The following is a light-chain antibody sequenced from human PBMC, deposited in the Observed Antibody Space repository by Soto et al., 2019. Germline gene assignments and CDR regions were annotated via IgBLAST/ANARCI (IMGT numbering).Light chain of an antibody. Sequence: EIVVTQSPATRSVSPGERATLSCRASQSVSGNLAWYQQKPGQAPRLLIYGASTRATGIPARFSGSGSGTEFTLTISSLQSEDLAIYYCQQYNNWPLTFGQGTRLEIE. V-gene: IGKV3-15*01. J-gene: IGKJ5*01. CDR3: QQYNNWPLT. CDR2: GAS. CDR1: QSVSGN.